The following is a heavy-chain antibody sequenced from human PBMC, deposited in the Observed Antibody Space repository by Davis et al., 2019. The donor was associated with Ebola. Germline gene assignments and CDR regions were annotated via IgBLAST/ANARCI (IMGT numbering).Heavy chain of an antibody. D-gene: IGHD4-23*01. CDR3: ARATVASPLPLDY. CDR1: GGSISSGNW. V-gene: IGHV4-4*02. CDR2: ISHSGTT. Sequence: PSETLSLTCAVSGGSISSGNWWSWVRQPPGKGLEWIGEISHSGTTNYNPSLKSRVTVSADASKNQFSLKLSSVTAADTAVYYCARATVASPLPLDYWGQGTLVTVSS. J-gene: IGHJ4*02.